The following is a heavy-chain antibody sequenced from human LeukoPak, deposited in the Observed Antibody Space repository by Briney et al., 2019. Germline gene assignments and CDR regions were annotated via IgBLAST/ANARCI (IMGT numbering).Heavy chain of an antibody. D-gene: IGHD4-17*01. CDR1: GGSISSSSYY. V-gene: IGHV4-39*01. CDR3: ARAAYGDSHFQH. CDR2: IYYSGST. Sequence: SETLSLTCTVSGGSISSSSYYWGWIRQPPGKGLEWIGSIYYSGSTYYNPSLKSRVTISVDTSKNQFSLKLSSVTAADTAVYYCARAAYGDSHFQHWGQGTLVTVSS. J-gene: IGHJ1*01.